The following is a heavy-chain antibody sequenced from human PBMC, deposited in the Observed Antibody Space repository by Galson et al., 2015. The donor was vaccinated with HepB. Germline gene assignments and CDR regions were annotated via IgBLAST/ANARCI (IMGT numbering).Heavy chain of an antibody. J-gene: IGHJ4*02. CDR1: GFTFSSYA. Sequence: SLRLSCAASGFTFSSYAMHWVRQAPGKGLEYVSAISSNGGSTYYADSVKGRFTISRDNSKNTLYLQMSSLRAEDTAVYYCVKEYCSGGSCYFDYWGQGTLVTVSS. CDR3: VKEYCSGGSCYFDY. CDR2: ISSNGGST. D-gene: IGHD2-15*01. V-gene: IGHV3-64D*06.